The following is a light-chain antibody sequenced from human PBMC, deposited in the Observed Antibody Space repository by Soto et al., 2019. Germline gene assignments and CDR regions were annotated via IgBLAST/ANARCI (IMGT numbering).Light chain of an antibody. V-gene: IGKV3D-20*02. CDR1: QSVSTLY. J-gene: IGKJ2*01. CDR2: SAH. CDR3: QLRSNWPPLYT. Sequence: IVLTQSPGTLSLSPGERATLSCRASQSVSTLYMTWYQQKPGQAPRLLIYSAHTRAAGIPDRFSGTGSGTDFTLTISRLEPEDFAVYYCQLRSNWPPLYTFGQGTKLDIK.